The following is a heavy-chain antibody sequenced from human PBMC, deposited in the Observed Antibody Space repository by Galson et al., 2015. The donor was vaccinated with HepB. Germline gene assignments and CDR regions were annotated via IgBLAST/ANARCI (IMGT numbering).Heavy chain of an antibody. D-gene: IGHD1-26*01. J-gene: IGHJ6*02. CDR3: AKHGDDEWEKLGGDFGMDV. V-gene: IGHV3-30*18. Sequence: SLRLSCAASGFTFNIYGMHWVRQAPGKGLEWVVLISYHGSEKYYSDSVRGRFTISRDNSRNTLYLQMSSLRAEDTAVYYCAKHGDDEWEKLGGDFGMDVWGQGTTVTVSS. CDR2: ISYHGSEK. CDR1: GFTFNIYG.